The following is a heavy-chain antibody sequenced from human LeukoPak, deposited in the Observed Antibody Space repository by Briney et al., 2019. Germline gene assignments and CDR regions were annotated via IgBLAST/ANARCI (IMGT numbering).Heavy chain of an antibody. Sequence: GGSLRLSCAASGFTFSSYSMNWVRQAPGKGLEWVTIISYDGSKKYYADYVKGRFTISRDNSKNTLELQMISLRAEDTAVYYCARVRYYYDSSGGIDYWGQGTLVTVSA. CDR1: GFTFSSYS. CDR3: ARVRYYYDSSGGIDY. CDR2: ISYDGSKK. V-gene: IGHV3-30*03. D-gene: IGHD3-22*01. J-gene: IGHJ4*02.